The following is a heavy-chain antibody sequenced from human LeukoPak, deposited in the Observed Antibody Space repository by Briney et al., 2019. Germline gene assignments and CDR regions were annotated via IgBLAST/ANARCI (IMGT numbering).Heavy chain of an antibody. D-gene: IGHD3-9*01. Sequence: ASVKVSCKASGYTFTSYGISWVRQAPGQGLEWMGWISAYNGNTNYAQKLQGRVTMTTDTSTSTAYMELSSLRSEDTAVYYRARDPDYDILTGYYRDYWGQGTLVTVSS. V-gene: IGHV1-18*01. CDR1: GYTFTSYG. J-gene: IGHJ4*02. CDR2: ISAYNGNT. CDR3: ARDPDYDILTGYYRDY.